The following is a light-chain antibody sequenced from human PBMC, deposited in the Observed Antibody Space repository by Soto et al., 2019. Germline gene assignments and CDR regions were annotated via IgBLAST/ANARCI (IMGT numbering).Light chain of an antibody. CDR2: DAS. J-gene: IGKJ1*01. V-gene: IGKV1-5*01. CDR3: QQYQTYST. Sequence: DIQMTQSPSTLSASVGDRVTITCRASQSISSWLAWYQQKPGKAPKVLIYDASSLGSGVPSRFSGSGSGTEFTLTISSLQPDDFATYFCQQYQTYSTFGQGTKVDIK. CDR1: QSISSW.